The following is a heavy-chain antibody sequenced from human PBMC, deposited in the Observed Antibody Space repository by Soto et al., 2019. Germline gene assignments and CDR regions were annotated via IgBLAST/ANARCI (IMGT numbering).Heavy chain of an antibody. D-gene: IGHD3-22*01. CDR3: AREVASYDRSGFFDY. CDR2: IWYDGSNK. CDR1: GFTFSSYG. V-gene: IGHV3-33*01. J-gene: IGHJ4*02. Sequence: GGSLRLSCAASGFTFSSYGMHWVRQAPGKGLEWVAVIWYDGSNKYYADSVKGRFTISRDNSKNTLYLQMHSLRADDTAVYYCAREVASYDRSGFFDYWGQGALVTVSS.